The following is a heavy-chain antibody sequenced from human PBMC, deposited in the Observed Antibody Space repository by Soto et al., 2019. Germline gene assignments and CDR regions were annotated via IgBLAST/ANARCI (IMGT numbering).Heavy chain of an antibody. CDR1: GYTFTSYG. Sequence: EASVKVSGKASGYTFTSYGISWVRQAPGQGLEWMGWISAYNGNTNYAQKLQGRVTMTTDTSTSTAYMELRSLRSDDTAVYYCARDDFLGYCSSTSCPLGYYYGMDVWGQGTTVTVSS. CDR3: ARDDFLGYCSSTSCPLGYYYGMDV. J-gene: IGHJ6*02. CDR2: ISAYNGNT. D-gene: IGHD2-2*01. V-gene: IGHV1-18*01.